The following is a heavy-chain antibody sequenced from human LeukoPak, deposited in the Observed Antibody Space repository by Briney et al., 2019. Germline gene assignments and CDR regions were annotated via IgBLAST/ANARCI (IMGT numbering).Heavy chain of an antibody. Sequence: GASVKVSCKASGGTFSSYAISWVRQAPGQGLEWMGRIIPILGIANYAQKFQGRVTITADKSTSTAYMELSSLRSEDTAVYYCARDPTGYSSSWYYYYGMDVWGQGTTATVSS. V-gene: IGHV1-69*04. CDR2: IIPILGIA. D-gene: IGHD6-13*01. J-gene: IGHJ6*02. CDR3: ARDPTGYSSSWYYYYGMDV. CDR1: GGTFSSYA.